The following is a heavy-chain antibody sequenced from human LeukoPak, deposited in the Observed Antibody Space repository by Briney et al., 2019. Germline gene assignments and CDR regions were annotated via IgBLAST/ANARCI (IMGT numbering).Heavy chain of an antibody. CDR1: GYSFTNYW. D-gene: IGHD4-17*01. V-gene: IGHV5-10-1*01. CDR2: IDPSDSYT. Sequence: GESLTISCKGSGYSFTNYWISWVRQMPGKGLEWMGRIDPSDSYTKYSPSFEGHVTISVDKSISTAFLQWNGLKTSDRAIYYCATGASKVTTDFANYWGQGTQVAVSS. CDR3: ATGASKVTTDFANY. J-gene: IGHJ4*02.